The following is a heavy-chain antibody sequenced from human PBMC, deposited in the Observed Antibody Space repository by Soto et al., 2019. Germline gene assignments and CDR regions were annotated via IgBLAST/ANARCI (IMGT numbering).Heavy chain of an antibody. D-gene: IGHD3-22*01. CDR3: ARRLYYDSSGFEGGGMDV. Sequence: SQTPSLTCTVSWGSSSSSSYYCGWIRQPPGKGLEWIGSIYYSGSTYYNPSLKSRVTISVETSKNQFSLKLSSVTAADTAVYYCARRLYYDSSGFEGGGMDVWGEGTTVTVSS. CDR1: WGSSSSSSYY. J-gene: IGHJ6*04. CDR2: IYYSGST. V-gene: IGHV4-39*01.